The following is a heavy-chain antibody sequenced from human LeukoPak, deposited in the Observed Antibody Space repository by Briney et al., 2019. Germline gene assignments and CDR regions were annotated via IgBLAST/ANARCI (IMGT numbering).Heavy chain of an antibody. CDR1: GGTFSSYA. V-gene: IGHV1-69*06. J-gene: IGHJ6*03. Sequence: ASVKVSCKASGGTFSSYAISWVRQAPGQGLEWMGGIIPIFGTANYAQKFQGRVTITADKSTSTAYMELSSLRSEDTAVYYCAREVVLLWFGELYYYYMDVWGKGTTVTISS. CDR2: IIPIFGTA. CDR3: AREVVLLWFGELYYYYMDV. D-gene: IGHD3-10*01.